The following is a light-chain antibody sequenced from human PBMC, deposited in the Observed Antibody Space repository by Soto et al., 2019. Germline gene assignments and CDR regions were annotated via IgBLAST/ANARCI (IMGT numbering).Light chain of an antibody. J-gene: IGKJ5*01. CDR2: DAS. V-gene: IGKV3D-11*01. CDR3: QQRSNWPIT. Sequence: ELVLTQSPATLSLSPGERATLSCRASQDINTYLAWYQQKPGQAPRLLIYDASNRAKGIPARFSGSGPGTDFTLTISSLEPEDFAVYYCQQRSNWPITFGQGTRLEIK. CDR1: QDINTY.